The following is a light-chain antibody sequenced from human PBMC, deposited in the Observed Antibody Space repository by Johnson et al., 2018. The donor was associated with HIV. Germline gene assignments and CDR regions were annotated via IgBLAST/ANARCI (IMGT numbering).Light chain of an antibody. Sequence: QSVLTQPPSVSAAPGQKVTISCSGTSSNIGNYFVCWYQQLPGAAPRLLIYENNKRPSGIPDRLSGSKSGTSATLGITGLQTGDEADYFCGTWDSSLSTGVFGTATEVTVL. J-gene: IGLJ1*01. CDR1: SSNIGNYF. CDR2: ENN. V-gene: IGLV1-51*02. CDR3: GTWDSSLSTGV.